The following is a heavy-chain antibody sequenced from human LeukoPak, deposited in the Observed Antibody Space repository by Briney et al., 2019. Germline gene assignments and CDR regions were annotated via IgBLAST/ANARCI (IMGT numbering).Heavy chain of an antibody. CDR3: AGNAGYGSSKFDY. CDR2: IKQDGSEK. Sequence: GGSLRLSCAASGFSFSTYWMSWVRQAPGKGLEWVANIKQDGSEKYYVDSVKGRFTISRDNAKNSLYLQMSSLRAEDTAVFYCAGNAGYGSSKFDYWGQGTLDTVSS. D-gene: IGHD3-10*01. V-gene: IGHV3-7*04. CDR1: GFSFSTYW. J-gene: IGHJ4*02.